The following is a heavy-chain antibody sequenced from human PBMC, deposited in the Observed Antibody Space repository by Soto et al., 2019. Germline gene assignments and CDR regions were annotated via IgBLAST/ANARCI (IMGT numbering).Heavy chain of an antibody. Sequence: QVQLVESGGGVVQPGRSLRLSCAASGFTFSSYGMHWVRQAPGKGLEWVAVIWYDGSNKYYADSVKGRFTIPRDNSKNTLYLHMNSLRAEDTAVYYCATLGVDAFDIWGQGTMVTVSS. CDR2: IWYDGSNK. D-gene: IGHD2-8*01. CDR3: ATLGVDAFDI. V-gene: IGHV3-33*01. J-gene: IGHJ3*02. CDR1: GFTFSSYG.